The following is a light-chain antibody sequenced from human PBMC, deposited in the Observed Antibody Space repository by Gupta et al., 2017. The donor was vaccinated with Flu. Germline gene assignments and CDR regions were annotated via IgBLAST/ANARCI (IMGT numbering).Light chain of an antibody. CDR1: QSISSW. V-gene: IGKV1-5*03. CDR3: QQYNSYWT. CDR2: KAS. Sequence: TLSASVGDRVTITCRASQSISSWLAWYQQKPGKAPKLLIYKASSLESGVPSRFSGSGSGTEFTLTISSLQPDDFATYYCQQYNSYWTFGQGTKVEIK. J-gene: IGKJ1*01.